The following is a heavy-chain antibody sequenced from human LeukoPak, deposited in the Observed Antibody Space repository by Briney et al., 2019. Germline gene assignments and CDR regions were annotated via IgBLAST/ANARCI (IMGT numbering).Heavy chain of an antibody. J-gene: IGHJ4*02. V-gene: IGHV1-8*01. CDR3: ASSRYYYGSGKLDY. Sequence: ASVKVSCKAPGYTFTSYDINWVRQATGQGLEWMGWMNPNSGNTGYAQKFQGRVTMTRNTSISTAYMELSSLRSEDTAVYYCASSRYYYGSGKLDYWGQGTLVTVSS. CDR2: MNPNSGNT. CDR1: GYTFTSYD. D-gene: IGHD3-10*01.